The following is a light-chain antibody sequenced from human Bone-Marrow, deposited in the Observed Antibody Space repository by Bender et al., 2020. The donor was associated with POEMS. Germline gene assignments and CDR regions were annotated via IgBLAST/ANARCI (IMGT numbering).Light chain of an antibody. Sequence: QSALTQPASVSGSPGQSISISCTGTNSDYVSWYQQHPGNAPKLIIFDVFNRASGVPDRFSGSKSGNTASLTVSGLQAEDEADYYCSSYAGSTILVFGGGTKLTVL. J-gene: IGLJ2*01. V-gene: IGLV2-8*01. CDR1: NSDY. CDR2: DVF. CDR3: SSYAGSTILV.